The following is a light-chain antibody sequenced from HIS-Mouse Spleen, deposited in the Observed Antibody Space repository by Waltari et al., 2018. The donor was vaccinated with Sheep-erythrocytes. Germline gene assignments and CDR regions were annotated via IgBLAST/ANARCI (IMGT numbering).Light chain of an antibody. Sequence: QSALTQPRSVSGSPGQSVTISCPGTSSDVGCSNYVSWYQQHPGKAPKLMIYDVSKRPSGVPDRFSGSKSGNTASLTISGLQAEDEADYYCCSYAGSYNHVFATGTKVTVL. CDR3: CSYAGSYNHV. CDR1: SSDVGCSNY. CDR2: DVS. V-gene: IGLV2-11*01. J-gene: IGLJ1*01.